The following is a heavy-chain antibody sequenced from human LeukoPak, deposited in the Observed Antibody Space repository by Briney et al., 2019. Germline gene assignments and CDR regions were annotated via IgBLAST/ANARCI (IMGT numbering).Heavy chain of an antibody. D-gene: IGHD3-3*01. CDR3: VSSQEWLLYLFYFDY. CDR2: ISRRGGST. J-gene: IGHJ4*02. V-gene: IGHV3-23*01. CDR1: GFTFSSYA. Sequence: GESLRLSCAASGFTFSSYAMSWGGQAPGKGLDWVSAISRRGGSTYYADSSKGRFPISRDNSTHTLHLQQTSLSAEATAGNACVSSQEWLLYLFYFDYWGKGTLDTV.